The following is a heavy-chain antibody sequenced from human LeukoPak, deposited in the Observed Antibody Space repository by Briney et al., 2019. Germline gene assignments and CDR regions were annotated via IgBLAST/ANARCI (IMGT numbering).Heavy chain of an antibody. J-gene: IGHJ4*02. CDR1: GGSICSYY. D-gene: IGHD1-26*01. CDR2: IYYSGST. CDR3: ARDRSSGSSYWFDY. Sequence: NPSETLSLTCTVSGGSICSYYWSWIRQPPGKGLEWIGYIYYSGSTNYNPSLKSRVTISVDTSKNQFSLKLSSVTAADTAVYYCARDRSSGSSYWFDYWGQGTLVTVSS. V-gene: IGHV4-59*01.